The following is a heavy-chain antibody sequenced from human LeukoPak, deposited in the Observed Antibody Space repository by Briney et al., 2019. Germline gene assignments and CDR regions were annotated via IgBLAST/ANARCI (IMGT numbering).Heavy chain of an antibody. CDR3: ASGGSGSYYPFDYYYYMDV. J-gene: IGHJ6*03. Sequence: ASVKVSCKASGYTFTGYYMHWVRQAPGQGLEWMGWINPNSGGTNYAQKFQGRVTITADESTSTAYMELSSLRSEDTAVYYCASGGSGSYYPFDYYYYMDVWGKGTTVTISS. CDR1: GYTFTGYY. CDR2: INPNSGGT. V-gene: IGHV1-2*02. D-gene: IGHD3-10*01.